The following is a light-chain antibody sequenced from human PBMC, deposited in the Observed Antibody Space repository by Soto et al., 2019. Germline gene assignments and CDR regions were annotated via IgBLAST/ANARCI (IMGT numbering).Light chain of an antibody. CDR1: SSNIGGNS. Sequence: QSVLTQPPSVSAAPGQKVTISCSGSSSNIGGNSVSWYQQLPGTAPKLLIYDDNKRPSGIPDRFSGSKSGTSATLGITGFHTGDEADYYCGSWDSSLSAYVFGTGTKGPVL. V-gene: IGLV1-51*01. CDR2: DDN. J-gene: IGLJ1*01. CDR3: GSWDSSLSAYV.